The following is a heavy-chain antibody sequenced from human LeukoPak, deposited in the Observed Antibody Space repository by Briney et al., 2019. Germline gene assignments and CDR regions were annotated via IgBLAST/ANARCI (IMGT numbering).Heavy chain of an antibody. D-gene: IGHD2-15*01. V-gene: IGHV3-74*01. J-gene: IGHJ4*02. Sequence: GGSLRLSCAASGFTFSRYWMHWVRQAPGKWLVWVSRINSDGSTTTYEDYVKGRFTITRDNAKNTLYLQKNSLRGEDTAVYYCARVYCSGGSCYYFDYWGQGTLVTVSS. CDR1: GFTFSRYW. CDR3: ARVYCSGGSCYYFDY. CDR2: INSDGSTT.